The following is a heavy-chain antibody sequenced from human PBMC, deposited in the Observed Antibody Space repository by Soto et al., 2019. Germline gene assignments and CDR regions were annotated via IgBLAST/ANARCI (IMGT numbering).Heavy chain of an antibody. CDR1: GGSISSGGYY. J-gene: IGHJ4*02. CDR2: IYYSGST. CDR3: ARVLGYYYDSSGSYYFDY. Sequence: SETLSLTCTVSGGSISSGGYYWSWIRQHPGKGLEWIGYIYYSGSTYCNPSLKSRVTIPVDTAKNQFSLKLSSVTAADTAVYYCARVLGYYYDSSGSYYFDYWGEGTLVTVSS. V-gene: IGHV4-31*03. D-gene: IGHD3-22*01.